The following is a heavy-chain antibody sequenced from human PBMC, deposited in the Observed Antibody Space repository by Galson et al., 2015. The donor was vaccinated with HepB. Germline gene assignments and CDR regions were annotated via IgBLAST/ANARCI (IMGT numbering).Heavy chain of an antibody. D-gene: IGHD1-7*01. CDR3: ARVSYNWNYVWEDWFDP. V-gene: IGHV1-2*02. CDR1: GYTFTGYY. CDR2: INPNSGGT. Sequence: SVKVSCKASGYTFTGYYMHWVRQAPGQGLEWMGWINPNSGGTNYAQKFQGRVTMTRDTSISTAYMELSRLRFDDTAVYYCARVSYNWNYVWEDWFDPWGQGTLVTVSS. J-gene: IGHJ5*02.